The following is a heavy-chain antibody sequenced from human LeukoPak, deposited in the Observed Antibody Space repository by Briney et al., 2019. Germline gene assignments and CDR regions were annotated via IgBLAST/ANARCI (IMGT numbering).Heavy chain of an antibody. Sequence: GGSLRLSCVASGFTFSTYNMNWVRQDPGKGLEWVSSISSSSTYIYYADSVKGRFTISRDNAKNSLYLQMNSLRAEDTAVYYCGTWTTVAYYFDYWGQGTLVTVSS. J-gene: IGHJ4*02. CDR2: ISSSSTYI. V-gene: IGHV3-21*06. D-gene: IGHD4-17*01. CDR1: GFTFSTYN. CDR3: GTWTTVAYYFDY.